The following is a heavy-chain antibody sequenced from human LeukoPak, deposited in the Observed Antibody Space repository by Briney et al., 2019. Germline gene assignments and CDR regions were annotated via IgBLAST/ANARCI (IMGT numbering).Heavy chain of an antibody. D-gene: IGHD3-3*01. CDR3: ARDLGLGIFGGTDAFDI. J-gene: IGHJ3*02. CDR2: IRYDGSNK. Sequence: GGSLRLSCAASGFTFSSYGMHWVRQAPGKGLEWVAFIRYDGSNKYYADSVKGRFTISRDNAKNSLFLQMNSLRAEDTAVYYCARDLGLGIFGGTDAFDIWSQGTMVTVSS. CDR1: GFTFSSYG. V-gene: IGHV3-30*02.